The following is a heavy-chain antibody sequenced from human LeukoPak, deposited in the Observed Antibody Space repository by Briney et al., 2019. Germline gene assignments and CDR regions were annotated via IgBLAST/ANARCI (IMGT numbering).Heavy chain of an antibody. CDR1: GYSFTSHW. V-gene: IGHV5-51*01. Sequence: GESLKISCKGSGYSFTSHWIAWVRQMPGKGLEWMGIIYPGDSDTRYSPSFQGQVTISADKSISTAYLQWSSLKASDTAMYYCARPEGYYYDSSAYDYWGQGTLVTVSS. J-gene: IGHJ4*02. D-gene: IGHD3-22*01. CDR2: IYPGDSDT. CDR3: ARPEGYYYDSSAYDY.